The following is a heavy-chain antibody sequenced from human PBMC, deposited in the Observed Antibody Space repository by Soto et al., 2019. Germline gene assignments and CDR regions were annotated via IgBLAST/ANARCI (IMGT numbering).Heavy chain of an antibody. CDR3: ARDLGGTFKGVVAPSFDD. CDR1: GDSITTNGYY. J-gene: IGHJ4*02. Sequence: SETLSLTCSVSGDSITTNGYYWGWIRQPPGKGLQWIGNVHHSGSTYYSPSLKSRVTISADTSKNRFSLRLSSVTAADTAVYFCARDLGGTFKGVVAPSFDDWGQGTLVTVPS. V-gene: IGHV4-38-2*02. CDR2: VHHSGST. D-gene: IGHD1-1*01.